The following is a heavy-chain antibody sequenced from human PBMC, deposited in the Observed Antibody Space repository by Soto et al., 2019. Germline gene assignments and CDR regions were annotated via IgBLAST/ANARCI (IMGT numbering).Heavy chain of an antibody. CDR3: AKVYSQYYYYGMDV. CDR2: ISGSGGST. J-gene: IGHJ6*02. V-gene: IGHV3-23*01. Sequence: PGGSLRLSCAASGFTFSSYAMSWVRQAPGKGLEWVSAISGSGGSTYYADSGKGRFTISRGNSKNTLYLQMNSLRAEDTAVYYCAKVYSQYYYYGMDVWGQGTTVTVSS. CDR1: GFTFSSYA. D-gene: IGHD2-21*01.